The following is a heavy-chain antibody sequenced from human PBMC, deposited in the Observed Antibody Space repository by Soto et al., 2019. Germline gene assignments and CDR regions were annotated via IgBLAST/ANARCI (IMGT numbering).Heavy chain of an antibody. D-gene: IGHD5-12*01. Sequence: QVQLVESGGGVVQPGRSLRLSCAASGFTFSSYGMHWVRQAQGKGLEWVAVISYDGSNKYYADSVKGRFTISRDNSKNTLYLQMNSLRAEDTAVYYCARDGYVSFSDIVATGPYYYYYYMHVWGKGTTVTFSS. CDR1: GFTFSSYG. V-gene: IGHV3-30*03. J-gene: IGHJ6*03. CDR3: ARDGYVSFSDIVATGPYYYYYYMHV. CDR2: ISYDGSNK.